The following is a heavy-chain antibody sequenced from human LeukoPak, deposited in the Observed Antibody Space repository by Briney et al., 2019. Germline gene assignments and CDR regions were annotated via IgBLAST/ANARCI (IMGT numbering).Heavy chain of an antibody. J-gene: IGHJ4*02. CDR1: GFTFSGHE. D-gene: IGHD6-19*01. CDR2: ISSSGTTQ. CDR3: ARRAVAATYFDY. V-gene: IGHV3-48*02. Sequence: GGSLRLSCSASGFTFSGHEMNWVRQAPEKGLECVAYISSSGTTQHYTDSVKSRFTISRDNAKNSLFLQMDSLRDEDTAVYYCARRAVAATYFDYWGQGILVTVSS.